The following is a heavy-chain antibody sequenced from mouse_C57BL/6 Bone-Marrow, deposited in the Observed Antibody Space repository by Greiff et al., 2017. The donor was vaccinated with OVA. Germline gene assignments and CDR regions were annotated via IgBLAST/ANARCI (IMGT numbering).Heavy chain of an antibody. D-gene: IGHD2-4*01. CDR2: ISDGGSYT. CDR1: GFTFSSYA. J-gene: IGHJ4*01. Sequence: EVHLVESGGGLVKPGGSLKLSCAASGFTFSSYAMSWVRQTPEKRLEWVATISDGGSYTYYPDTVKGRFTISRDNAKHNLYLQMSHLKSENTTIYYCAREVIYYDNVGNAIDYWGQGTPDTVSS. V-gene: IGHV5-4*01. CDR3: AREVIYYDNVGNAIDY.